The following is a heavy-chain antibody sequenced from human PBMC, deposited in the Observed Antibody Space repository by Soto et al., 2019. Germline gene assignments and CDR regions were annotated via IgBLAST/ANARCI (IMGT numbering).Heavy chain of an antibody. V-gene: IGHV1-69*02. CDR2: IIPILGIA. Sequence: QVQLVQSGAEVKKPGSSVKVSCKASGGTFSSYTISWVRQAPGQGLEWMGRIIPILGIANYAQKFQGRVTITADKSTSTAYMELSSLRSEDTAVYYCARSPTGGGFGESNLNWFDPWGQGTLVTVSS. CDR1: GGTFSSYT. CDR3: ARSPTGGGFGESNLNWFDP. D-gene: IGHD3-10*01. J-gene: IGHJ5*02.